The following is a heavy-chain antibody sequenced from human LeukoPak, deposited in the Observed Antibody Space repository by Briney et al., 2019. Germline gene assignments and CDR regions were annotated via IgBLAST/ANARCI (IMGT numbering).Heavy chain of an antibody. D-gene: IGHD3-22*01. CDR2: IIPIFGTA. V-gene: IGHV1-69*06. Sequence: ASVKVSCKASGGTFSSYAISWVRQAPGQGLEWMGGIIPIFGTANYAQKLQGRVTMTEDTSTDTAYMELSSLRSEDTAVYYCATDGGIHYDSSGRRVYYFEYWGQGTLVTVSS. CDR3: ATDGGIHYDSSGRRVYYFEY. CDR1: GGTFSSYA. J-gene: IGHJ4*02.